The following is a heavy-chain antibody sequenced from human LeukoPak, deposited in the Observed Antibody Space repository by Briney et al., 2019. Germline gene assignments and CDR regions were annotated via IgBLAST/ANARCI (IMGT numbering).Heavy chain of an antibody. CDR1: GFTFSSYG. V-gene: IGHV3-33*06. Sequence: GGSLRLSCAASGFTFSSYGMHWVRQAPGKGLEWVAVIWYDGSNKYYADSVKGRFTISRDNSKNTLYLQMNSLRVEDTAVYYCAKGGGSGSYNFDYWGQGALATVSS. J-gene: IGHJ4*02. D-gene: IGHD1-26*01. CDR2: IWYDGSNK. CDR3: AKGGGSGSYNFDY.